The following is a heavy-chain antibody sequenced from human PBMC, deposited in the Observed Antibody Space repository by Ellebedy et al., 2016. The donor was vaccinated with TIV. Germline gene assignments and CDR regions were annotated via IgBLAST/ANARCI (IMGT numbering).Heavy chain of an antibody. Sequence: PGGSLRLSCAASGFTFSSYSMHWVRQAPGKGLVWVSRINSDGSSTSYAESVKGRFTISRDKAKNTLYLQMNSLRVEDTAVYYCARFASTVTTVDYWGQGTLVTVSS. CDR1: GFTFSSYS. J-gene: IGHJ4*02. CDR2: INSDGSST. CDR3: ARFASTVTTVDY. D-gene: IGHD4-17*01. V-gene: IGHV3-74*01.